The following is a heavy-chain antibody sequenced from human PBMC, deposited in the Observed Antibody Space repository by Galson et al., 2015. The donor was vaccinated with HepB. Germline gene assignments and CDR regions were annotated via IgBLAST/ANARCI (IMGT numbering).Heavy chain of an antibody. V-gene: IGHV3-7*03. CDR1: GFTFSNYW. D-gene: IGHD6-19*01. J-gene: IGHJ4*02. CDR3: ARGELDSSGWDS. Sequence: SLRLSCAASGFTFSNYWMTWVRQAPGKGLEWVANIKSDGSVKHYLDSLKGRFTISRDNARNSLYLQMNSLRAEDTAVYYCARGELDSSGWDSWGQGTLVTVSS. CDR2: IKSDGSVK.